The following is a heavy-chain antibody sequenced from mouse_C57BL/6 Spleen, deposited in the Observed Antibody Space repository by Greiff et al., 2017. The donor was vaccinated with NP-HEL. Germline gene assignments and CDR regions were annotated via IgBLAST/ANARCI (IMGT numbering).Heavy chain of an antibody. CDR1: GFTFSSYA. V-gene: IGHV5-9-1*02. D-gene: IGHD4-1*01. CDR3: TRNWDYFDY. CDR2: ISSGGDYI. J-gene: IGHJ2*01. Sequence: EVHLVESGEGLVKPGGSLKLSCAASGFTFSSYAMSLVRQTPEKRLEWVAYISSGGDYIYYADTVKGRFTISRDNARNTLYLQMSSLKSEDTAMYYCTRNWDYFDYWGQGTTLTVSS.